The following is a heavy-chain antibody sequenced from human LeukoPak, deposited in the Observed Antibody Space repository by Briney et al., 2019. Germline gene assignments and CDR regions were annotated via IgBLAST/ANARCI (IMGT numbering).Heavy chain of an antibody. CDR1: GDSIDSYY. CDR3: ARHGRHLRDGDSHDYAFEL. CDR2: SHVSGNT. V-gene: IGHV4-59*08. D-gene: IGHD3-10*01. Sequence: PSETLSLTCSVSGDSIDSYYWSWIRQPPGKELDRIGFSHVSGNTRYSPSLRGRATVSVDTSKNLVSLKLASVTAADSAVYFCARHGRHLRDGDSHDYAFELWGQGTLVTVSS. J-gene: IGHJ3*01.